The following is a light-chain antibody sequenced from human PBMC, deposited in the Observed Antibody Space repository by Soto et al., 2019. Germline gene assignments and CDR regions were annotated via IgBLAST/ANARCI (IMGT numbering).Light chain of an antibody. V-gene: IGLV1-51*01. CDR2: DND. CDR1: SSNIGSNL. Sequence: QSVLTQPPSVSAAPGQKVTISCSGSSSNIGSNLVSWYQQLPGTAPKLLIYDNDKRPAGIPDRFSGSKSGTSASLGITGLQTGDEADYSCATWDNSRSAWLFGGRTKLTVL. J-gene: IGLJ3*02. CDR3: ATWDNSRSAWL.